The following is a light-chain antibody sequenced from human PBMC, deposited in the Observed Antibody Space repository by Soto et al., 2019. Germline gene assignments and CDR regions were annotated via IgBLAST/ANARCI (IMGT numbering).Light chain of an antibody. V-gene: IGKV1-5*01. CDR2: EAS. Sequence: DIQMTQSPSTLSASVGDRVTITCRASQSISSWLAWYQQKPGKAPKLLIYEASSFESGVPSRFSGSGCGTEFNLTIISLQPDDFATYYCQQYNSYSGTFGQGTKVEIK. J-gene: IGKJ1*01. CDR3: QQYNSYSGT. CDR1: QSISSW.